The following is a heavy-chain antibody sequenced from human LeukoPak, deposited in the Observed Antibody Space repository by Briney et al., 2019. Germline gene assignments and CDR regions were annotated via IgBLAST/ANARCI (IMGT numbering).Heavy chain of an antibody. J-gene: IGHJ4*02. Sequence: GGSLRLSCAASGFTFSSYEMNWVRQAPGKGLEWVSYISFSGGTIYYADSVKGRFTISRDNAKNSLYLQMNSLRAEDTAVYYCARGYRGYNDYWGQGTLVTVSP. CDR1: GFTFSSYE. D-gene: IGHD5-12*01. CDR3: ARGYRGYNDY. V-gene: IGHV3-48*03. CDR2: ISFSGGTI.